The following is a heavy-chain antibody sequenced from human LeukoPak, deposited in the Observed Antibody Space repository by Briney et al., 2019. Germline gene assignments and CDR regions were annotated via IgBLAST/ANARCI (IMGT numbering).Heavy chain of an antibody. D-gene: IGHD6-13*01. V-gene: IGHV3-30*02. CDR3: AKDPIAAAGTLDY. CDR1: GFTFSSYG. Sequence: GGSLGLSCAASGFTFSSYGMHWVRQAPGKGLEWVAFIRYDGSNKYYADSVKGRFTISRDNSKNTLYLQMNSLRAEDTAVYYCAKDPIAAAGTLDYWGQGTLVTVSS. CDR2: IRYDGSNK. J-gene: IGHJ4*02.